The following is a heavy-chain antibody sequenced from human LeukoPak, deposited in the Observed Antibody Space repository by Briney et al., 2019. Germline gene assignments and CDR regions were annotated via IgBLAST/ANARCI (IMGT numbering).Heavy chain of an antibody. J-gene: IGHJ4*02. CDR2: ISGSGGST. D-gene: IGHD3-3*01. CDR3: ARLRFLEEGFLDY. V-gene: IGHV3-23*01. Sequence: PGGSLRLSCAASGFTFSSYAMSWVRQAPGKGLEWVSAISGSGGSTYYADSVKGRFTISRDNSKNTLYLQMNSLRAEDTAVYYCARLRFLEEGFLDYWGQGTLVTVSS. CDR1: GFTFSSYA.